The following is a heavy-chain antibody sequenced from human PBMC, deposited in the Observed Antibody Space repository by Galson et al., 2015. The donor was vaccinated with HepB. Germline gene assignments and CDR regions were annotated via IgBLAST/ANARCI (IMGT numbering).Heavy chain of an antibody. J-gene: IGHJ6*02. D-gene: IGHD6-19*01. Sequence: SLRLSCAASGFTVSSNYMSWVRQAPGKRLEWVSVIYSGGSTYYADSVKGRFTISRDNSKNTLYLQMNSLRAEDTAVYYCARVSSGWYSDPGYYGMDVWGQGTTVTVSS. CDR2: IYSGGST. CDR1: GFTVSSNY. CDR3: ARVSSGWYSDPGYYGMDV. V-gene: IGHV3-66*01.